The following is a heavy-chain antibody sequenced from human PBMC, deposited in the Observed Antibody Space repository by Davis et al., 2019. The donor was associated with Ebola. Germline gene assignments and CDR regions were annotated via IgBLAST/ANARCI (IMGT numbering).Heavy chain of an antibody. Sequence: ASVKVSCKASGYTFTSYAMHWVRQAPGQRLEWLGWINAGNGNTKYSQKFQGRVTITRDTSASTAYMELSSLRSEDTAVYYCARGALGLLLDYYYGMDVWGQGTTVTVSS. V-gene: IGHV1-3*01. CDR1: GYTFTSYA. CDR3: ARGALGLLLDYYYGMDV. CDR2: INAGNGNT. D-gene: IGHD2-15*01. J-gene: IGHJ6*02.